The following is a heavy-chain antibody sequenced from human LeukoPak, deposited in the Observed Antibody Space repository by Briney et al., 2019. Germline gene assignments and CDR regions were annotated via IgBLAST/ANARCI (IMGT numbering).Heavy chain of an antibody. CDR3: ARSQDYDSSGYYPYYFDY. CDR1: GGSISSGSYY. J-gene: IGHJ4*02. D-gene: IGHD3-22*01. Sequence: PSETLSLTCTVSGGSISSGSYYWSWIRQPAGKGLEWIGRIYTSGSTSYNPSLKSRVTISVDTSKNQFSLKLSSVTAADTAVYYCARSQDYDSSGYYPYYFDYWGQGTLVTVSS. CDR2: IYTSGST. V-gene: IGHV4-61*02.